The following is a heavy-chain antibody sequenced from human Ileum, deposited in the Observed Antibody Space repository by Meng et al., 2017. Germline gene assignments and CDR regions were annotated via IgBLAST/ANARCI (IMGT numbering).Heavy chain of an antibody. J-gene: IGHJ4*02. V-gene: IGHV4-61*01. Sequence: QLQVTGSGPGSGGPSETRSLTCTVSGASVSSNNDGWGWIRQPPGKGLEWIGYGSTNHNPSLKSRVTISVDTSKNQFFLTLNSVTAADTAIYYCARDHWGSLDYWGQGILVTVSS. CDR1: GASVSSNNDG. D-gene: IGHD7-27*01. CDR3: ARDHWGSLDY. CDR2: GST.